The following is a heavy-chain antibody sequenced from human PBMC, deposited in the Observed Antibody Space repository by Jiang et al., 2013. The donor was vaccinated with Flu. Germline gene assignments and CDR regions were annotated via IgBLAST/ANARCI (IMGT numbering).Heavy chain of an antibody. V-gene: IGHV5-51*01. J-gene: IGHJ5*02. CDR1: GYSFTSYW. CDR2: IYPGDSDT. D-gene: IGHD2-15*01. Sequence: GAEVKKPGESLKISCKGSGYSFTSYWIGWVRQMPGKGLEWMGIIYPGDSDTRYSPSFQGQVTISADKSISTAYLQWSSLKASDTAMYYCARPSYCSGGSCNWFDPWGQGTLVTVSS. CDR3: ARPSYCSGGSCNWFDP.